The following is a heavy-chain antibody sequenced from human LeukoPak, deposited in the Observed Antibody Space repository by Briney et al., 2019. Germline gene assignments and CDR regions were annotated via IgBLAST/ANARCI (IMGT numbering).Heavy chain of an antibody. CDR3: ARSPYNWNYGDY. CDR2: ISGSGRST. V-gene: IGHV3-23*01. J-gene: IGHJ4*02. Sequence: GGSLRLSCAASGFTFSSYAMSWVRQAPGKGLEWDSGISGSGRSTNYADSVKGRFTISRDNSKNTLYLQMNSLRAEDTAIYYCARSPYNWNYGDYWGQGTLVTVSS. D-gene: IGHD1-20*01. CDR1: GFTFSSYA.